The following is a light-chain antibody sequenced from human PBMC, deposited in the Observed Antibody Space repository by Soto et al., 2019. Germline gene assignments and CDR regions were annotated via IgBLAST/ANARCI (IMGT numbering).Light chain of an antibody. CDR3: QQRSNWSFT. Sequence: EIVLTQSPATLSLSSGERATISCRASQSVSSYLAWYQQKPGQAPRLLIYDASNRATGIPARFSGSGSGTDFTLTISSLEPEDFAVYYCQQRSNWSFTFGPGTKVDIK. V-gene: IGKV3-11*01. CDR2: DAS. CDR1: QSVSSY. J-gene: IGKJ3*01.